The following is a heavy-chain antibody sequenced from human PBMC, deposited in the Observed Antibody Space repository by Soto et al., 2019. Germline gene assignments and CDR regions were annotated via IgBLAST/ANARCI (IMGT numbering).Heavy chain of an antibody. CDR1: GFTFSSYS. V-gene: IGHV3-23*01. D-gene: IGHD3-10*01. J-gene: IGHJ4*02. CDR3: AKKVNSGPGSQYFDY. Sequence: GGSLNLSCAASGFTFSSYSMSWVRQAPGKGLEWVPGFRTSGDGGTTYYADSVKGRFTISRDNSKNMLFLQMNSLRAEDTAIYYCAKKVNSGPGSQYFDYWGQGTLVTVSS. CDR2: FRTSGDGGTT.